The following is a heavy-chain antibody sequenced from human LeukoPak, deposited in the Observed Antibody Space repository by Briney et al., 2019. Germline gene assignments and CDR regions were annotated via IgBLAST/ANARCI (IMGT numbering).Heavy chain of an antibody. CDR2: ISSSSGYI. CDR1: GFTFSTYT. CDR3: ARVSSYYYNYDMDV. V-gene: IGHV3-21*01. D-gene: IGHD2-2*01. J-gene: IGHJ6*02. Sequence: GGSLRLSCAASGFTFSTYTMNWVRQAPGKGLEWVSSISSSSGYIYYADSVKGRFTISRDNAKNSLYLQMNSLRAEDTAVYYCARVSSYYYNYDMDVWGQGTTVTVSS.